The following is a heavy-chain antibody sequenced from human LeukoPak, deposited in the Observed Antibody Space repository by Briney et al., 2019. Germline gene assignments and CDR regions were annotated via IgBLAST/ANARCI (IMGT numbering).Heavy chain of an antibody. CDR3: AKTEIWFGESRGGFDP. CDR1: GFTFSSYG. J-gene: IGHJ5*02. Sequence: GGSLRLSCAASGFTFSSYGMHWVRQAPGKGLEWVSFIRYDGSNEYYADSVRGRFTISRDNSKNTLYLQMNSLRAEDTAVYYCAKTEIWFGESRGGFDPWGQGTLVTVSS. CDR2: IRYDGSNE. D-gene: IGHD3-10*01. V-gene: IGHV3-30*02.